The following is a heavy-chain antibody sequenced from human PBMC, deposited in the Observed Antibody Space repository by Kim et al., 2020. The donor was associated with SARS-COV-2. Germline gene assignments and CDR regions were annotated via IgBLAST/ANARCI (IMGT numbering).Heavy chain of an antibody. Sequence: SETLSLTCTVSGGSISSGDYYWGWIRQPPGKGLEWFGYIYYSGSTYYNPSLKSRVTISVDTSKNQFSLKLSSVTAADTAVYYCARFRQSVVPAAMYFDYWGQGTLVTVSS. D-gene: IGHD2-2*01. J-gene: IGHJ4*02. V-gene: IGHV4-30-4*01. CDR2: IYYSGST. CDR3: ARFRQSVVPAAMYFDY. CDR1: GGSISSGDYY.